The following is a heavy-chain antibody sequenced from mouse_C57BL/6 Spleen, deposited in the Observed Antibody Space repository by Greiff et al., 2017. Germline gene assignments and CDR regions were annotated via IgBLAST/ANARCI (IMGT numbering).Heavy chain of an antibody. J-gene: IGHJ3*01. V-gene: IGHV1-69*01. Sequence: VQLQQSGAELVMPGASVKLSCKASGYTFTSYWMHWVKQRPGQGLEWIGEIDPSDSYTNYNQKFKGKSTLTVDKSSSTAYMQLSSLTSEDSAVYYCARPYYGSSYGEFAYWGQGTLVTVSA. D-gene: IGHD1-1*01. CDR2: IDPSDSYT. CDR1: GYTFTSYW. CDR3: ARPYYGSSYGEFAY.